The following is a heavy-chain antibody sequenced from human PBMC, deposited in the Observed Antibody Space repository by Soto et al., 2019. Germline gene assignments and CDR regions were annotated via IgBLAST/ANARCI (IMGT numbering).Heavy chain of an antibody. CDR1: GYSISSGYY. Sequence: SETLSLTCAVSGYSISSGYYWGWIRQPPGKGLEWIGSIYHSGSTCYNPSLKSRVTISVDTSKNQFSLKLSSVTAADTAVYYCARQDSSPPDAFDIWGQGTMVTVSS. CDR3: ARQDSSPPDAFDI. V-gene: IGHV4-38-2*01. D-gene: IGHD6-13*01. CDR2: IYHSGST. J-gene: IGHJ3*02.